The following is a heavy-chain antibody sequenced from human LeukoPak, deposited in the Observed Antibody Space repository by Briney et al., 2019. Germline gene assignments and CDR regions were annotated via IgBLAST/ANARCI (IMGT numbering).Heavy chain of an antibody. CDR3: ARDYYDSSGYPIHLDY. Sequence: GGSLRLSCAASGFTFSSYGMSWVRQAPGKGLEWVSAISGSGGSTYYADSVKGRFTISRDNAKNSLYLQMNSLRAEDTAVYYCARDYYDSSGYPIHLDYWGQGTLVTVSS. V-gene: IGHV3-23*01. CDR1: GFTFSSYG. D-gene: IGHD3-22*01. J-gene: IGHJ4*02. CDR2: ISGSGGST.